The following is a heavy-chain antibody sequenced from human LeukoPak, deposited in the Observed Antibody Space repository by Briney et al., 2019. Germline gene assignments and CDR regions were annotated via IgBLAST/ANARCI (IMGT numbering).Heavy chain of an antibody. CDR2: ISAYNGNT. V-gene: IGHV1-18*01. CDR1: GYTFTSYG. CDR3: ARDIFLEWCPFHDYYYYMDV. D-gene: IGHD3-3*01. J-gene: IGHJ6*03. Sequence: ASVKVSCKASGYTFTSYGISWVRQAPGQGLEWMGWISAYNGNTNYAQKLQGRVTMTTDTSTSTAYMELRSLRSDDTAVYYCARDIFLEWCPFHDYYYYMDVWGKGTTVTVSS.